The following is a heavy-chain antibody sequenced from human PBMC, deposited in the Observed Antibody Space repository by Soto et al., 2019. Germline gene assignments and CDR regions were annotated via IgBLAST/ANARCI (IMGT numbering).Heavy chain of an antibody. CDR1: GFTFDDYA. D-gene: IGHD5-18*01. CDR3: AKGYSYGVLEPLGY. V-gene: IGHV3-9*01. J-gene: IGHJ4*02. Sequence: GGSLRLSCAASGFTFDDYAMHWVRQAPGKGLERVSGISWNSGIIDYADSVKGRFTISRDNAKNSLYLQMNSLRAEDTALYYCAKGYSYGVLEPLGYWGQGT. CDR2: ISWNSGII.